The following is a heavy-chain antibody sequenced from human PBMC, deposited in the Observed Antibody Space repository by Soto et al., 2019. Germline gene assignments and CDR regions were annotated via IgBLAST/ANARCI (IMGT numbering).Heavy chain of an antibody. J-gene: IGHJ4*02. V-gene: IGHV1-69*13. CDR2: IIPIFGTA. Sequence: ASVKVSCKASGGTFSSYAISWVRQAPGQGLEWMGGIIPIFGTANYAQKFQGRVTITADESTSTAYMELSSLRSEDTAVYYCARDLSDFDSSGYYPSPTVYWGQRTLVPVSS. CDR1: GGTFSSYA. CDR3: ARDLSDFDSSGYYPSPTVY. D-gene: IGHD3-22*01.